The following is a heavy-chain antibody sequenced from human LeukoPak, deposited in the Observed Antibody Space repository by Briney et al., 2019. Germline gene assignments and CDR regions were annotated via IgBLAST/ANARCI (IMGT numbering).Heavy chain of an antibody. J-gene: IGHJ4*02. V-gene: IGHV3-30*02. Sequence: GGSLRFSCAASGFTFSTYGMHWVRQAPGKGLEWVAFIRYDGSNKYYADSVKGRFTISRDNSKNTLYLQMNSLRAEDTAVYFCAKDKDPWKSTSISDFDYWGQGTLVTVSS. CDR1: GFTFSTYG. D-gene: IGHD1-1*01. CDR3: AKDKDPWKSTSISDFDY. CDR2: IRYDGSNK.